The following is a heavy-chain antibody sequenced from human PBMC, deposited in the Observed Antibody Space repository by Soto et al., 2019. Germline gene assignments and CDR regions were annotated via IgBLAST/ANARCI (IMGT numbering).Heavy chain of an antibody. CDR1: GGSISTVGHY. CDR3: ARATGTLRSRNCDY. CDR2: IYHTGST. J-gene: IGHJ4*02. D-gene: IGHD1-1*01. V-gene: IGHV4-31*03. Sequence: SETLSLTCSVSGGSISTVGHYWTWIRQPPGKGLEWIGSIYHTGSTYYSKSLRSRLTMSVDTPKSQFSLRLSSVTAADTAVYYCARATGTLRSRNCDYWGQGSLVTVSS.